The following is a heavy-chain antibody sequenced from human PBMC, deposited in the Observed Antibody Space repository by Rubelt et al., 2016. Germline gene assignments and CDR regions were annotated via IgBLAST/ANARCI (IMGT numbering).Heavy chain of an antibody. V-gene: IGHV4-39*07. J-gene: IGHJ4*02. CDR2: IYYSGST. Sequence: IRQPPGKGLEWIGSIYYSGSTYYNPSLKSRVTISVDTSKNQFSLKLSSVTAADTAVYYCARDPCSSTSCYASYFDYWGQGTLVTVSS. D-gene: IGHD2-2*01. CDR3: ARDPCSSTSCYASYFDY.